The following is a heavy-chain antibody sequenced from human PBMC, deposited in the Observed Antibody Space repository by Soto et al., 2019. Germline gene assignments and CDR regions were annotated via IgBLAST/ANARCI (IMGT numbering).Heavy chain of an antibody. D-gene: IGHD5-18*01. CDR3: ARGGIQLSYAFDY. CDR2: IYTSGST. J-gene: IGHJ4*02. Sequence: SETLSLTCSVSGTSVSNYYWSWIRQPAGKGLEHIGRIYTSGSTSYNPSLKSRVTMSMDTSQTQIYLNLTSVTAADTAVYYCARGGIQLSYAFDYWGQGILVTV. V-gene: IGHV4-4*07. CDR1: GTSVSNYY.